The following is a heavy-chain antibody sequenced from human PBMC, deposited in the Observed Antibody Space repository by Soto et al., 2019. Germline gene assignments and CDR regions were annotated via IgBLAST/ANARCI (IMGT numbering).Heavy chain of an antibody. CDR3: ARHGGYGTLFDY. CDR1: GGSISSSSYY. D-gene: IGHD5-12*01. J-gene: IGHJ4*02. CDR2: IYYSGST. Sequence: SETLSLTCTVSGGSISSSSYYWGWIRKPPGKGLEWIGSIYYSGSTYYNPSLKSRVTISVDTSKNQSSLKLSSVTAADTAVYYCARHGGYGTLFDYWGQGTLVTVSS. V-gene: IGHV4-39*01.